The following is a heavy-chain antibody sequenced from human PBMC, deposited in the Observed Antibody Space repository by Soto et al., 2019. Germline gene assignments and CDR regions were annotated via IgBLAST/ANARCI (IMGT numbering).Heavy chain of an antibody. D-gene: IGHD7-27*01. J-gene: IGHJ4*02. CDR3: ACWGRDYFDY. CDR1: GASISNGGYY. V-gene: IGHV4-31*03. Sequence: SETLSLTCTVSGASISNGGYYWIWIRQYPGRGLEWIGYIYYSGGTYYNPSLESRVTISVDTSKNQFSLRLTSVTAADTAVYYCACWGRDYFDYWGQGTLVTVS. CDR2: IYYSGGT.